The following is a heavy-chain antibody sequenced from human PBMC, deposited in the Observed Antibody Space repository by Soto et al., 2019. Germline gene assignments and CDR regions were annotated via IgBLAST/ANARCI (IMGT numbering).Heavy chain of an antibody. J-gene: IGHJ2*01. Sequence: EVQLVESGGGLVQPGGSLRLSCAASGFTFSSYWMSWVRQAPGKGLEWVANIKQDGSEKYYVDSVKGRFTISRDNAKNSLYLPMNSLRAEDTAVYYCARPGLVVVITSDWYFDLWGRGTLVTVSS. D-gene: IGHD3-22*01. CDR2: IKQDGSEK. V-gene: IGHV3-7*01. CDR3: ARPGLVVVITSDWYFDL. CDR1: GFTFSSYW.